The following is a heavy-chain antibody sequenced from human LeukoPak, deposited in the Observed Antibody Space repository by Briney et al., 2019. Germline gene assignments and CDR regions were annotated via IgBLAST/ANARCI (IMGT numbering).Heavy chain of an antibody. CDR1: GFTFSTYS. Sequence: PGGSLRLSCAASGFTFSTYSMNWVRQAPGEGLEWVSYISSSSSTIFYADSVKGRFTISRDNAKNSMYLQMNSLSAEDTALYYCARGQQLGGFYYYYYMDVWGKGTTVTVFS. V-gene: IGHV3-48*01. CDR2: ISSSSSTI. J-gene: IGHJ6*03. CDR3: ARGQQLGGFYYYYYMDV. D-gene: IGHD6-6*01.